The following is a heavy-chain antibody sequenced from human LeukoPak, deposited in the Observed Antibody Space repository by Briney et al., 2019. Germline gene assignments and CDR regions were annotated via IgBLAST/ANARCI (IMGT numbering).Heavy chain of an antibody. J-gene: IGHJ3*02. CDR2: INPNSSGT. V-gene: IGHV1-2*02. D-gene: IGHD3-3*01. CDR1: GYTFTGYY. Sequence: ASVKVSCKASGYTFTGYYMHWVRQAPGQGLEWMGWINPNSSGTNYAQKFQGRVAMTGDTSISTAYMDLSRLRSDDTAVYYCARHGRFYDAFDIWGQGTMVTVSS. CDR3: ARHGRFYDAFDI.